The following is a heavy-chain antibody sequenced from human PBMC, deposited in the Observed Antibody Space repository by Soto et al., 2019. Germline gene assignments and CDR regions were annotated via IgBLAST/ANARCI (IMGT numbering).Heavy chain of an antibody. CDR2: ISGFNGNT. CDR3: ARIGVSSGHESPDFDS. J-gene: IGHJ4*02. Sequence: QVQLVQSGAEAKKPGASVKVSCKASGYTFNFYGITWVRQAPGQGLEWMGWISGFNGNTNYAADLQGRVTMTTDTSTSTAYMELRGLRSDDTAVYYCARIGVSSGHESPDFDSWGQGTLVTVSS. D-gene: IGHD3-16*01. CDR1: GYTFNFYG. V-gene: IGHV1-18*01.